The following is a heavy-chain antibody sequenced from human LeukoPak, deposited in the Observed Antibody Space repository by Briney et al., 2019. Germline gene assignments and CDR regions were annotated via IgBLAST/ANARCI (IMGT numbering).Heavy chain of an antibody. Sequence: SEALSLTCTVSGGSISSSSYYWGWIRQPPGKGLEWIGSTYYSGSTYYNPSLKSRVTISVDTSKNQFSLKLSSVTAADTAVYYCARQIVVVPAAHFDYWGQGTLVTVSS. CDR2: TYYSGST. CDR3: ARQIVVVPAAHFDY. D-gene: IGHD2-2*01. J-gene: IGHJ4*02. V-gene: IGHV4-39*01. CDR1: GGSISSSSYY.